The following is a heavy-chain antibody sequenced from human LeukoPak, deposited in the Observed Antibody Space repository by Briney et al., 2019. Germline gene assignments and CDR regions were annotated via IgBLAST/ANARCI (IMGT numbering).Heavy chain of an antibody. D-gene: IGHD2-15*01. J-gene: IGHJ6*03. CDR2: IYTSGST. V-gene: IGHV4-4*07. Sequence: SETLSLTCTVSGGSISSYYWSWIRQPAGKGLEWIGRIYTSGSTNCNPSLKSRVTISVDTSKNQFSLKLSSVTAADTAVYYCARSVEGYCSGGSCYSYYYYMDVWGKGTTVTVSS. CDR3: ARSVEGYCSGGSCYSYYYYMDV. CDR1: GGSISSYY.